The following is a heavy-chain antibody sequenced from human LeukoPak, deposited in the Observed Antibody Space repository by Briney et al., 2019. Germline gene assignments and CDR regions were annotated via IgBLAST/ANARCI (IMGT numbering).Heavy chain of an antibody. CDR1: GFTFINYG. J-gene: IGHJ5*02. CDR2: ISAYNGNI. Sequence: GASVKVSCKTSGFTFINYGISWVRQAPGQGLEWMGWISAYNGNINYAQRFQGRVSMTTDTSTSTAYMELRSLRSDDTAVYYCARDHMVVPAANWFDPWGQGTLVTVSS. D-gene: IGHD2-2*01. CDR3: ARDHMVVPAANWFDP. V-gene: IGHV1-18*01.